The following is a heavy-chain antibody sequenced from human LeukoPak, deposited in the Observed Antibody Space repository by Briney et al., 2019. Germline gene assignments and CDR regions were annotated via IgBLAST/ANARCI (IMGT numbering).Heavy chain of an antibody. D-gene: IGHD3-3*01. CDR3: ARVAPSYYDFWSGYNY. J-gene: IGHJ4*02. CDR1: GYTFTSYG. V-gene: IGHV1-18*01. Sequence: ASVKVSCKASGYTFTSYGISWVRQAPGQGLEWMGWISAYNGNTNYAQKLRGRVTMTTDTSTSTAYMELRSLRSDDTAVYYCARVAPSYYDFWSGYNYWGQGTLVTVSS. CDR2: ISAYNGNT.